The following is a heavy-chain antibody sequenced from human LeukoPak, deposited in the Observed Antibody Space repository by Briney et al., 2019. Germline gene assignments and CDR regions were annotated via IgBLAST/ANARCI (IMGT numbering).Heavy chain of an antibody. CDR2: IYYSGST. D-gene: IGHD6-13*01. Sequence: LQTLSLTCTVSGGSISSGDYYWSWIRQPPGKGLEWIGYIYYSGSTYYNPSLKSRVTISVDTSKNQFSLNLSSLTAADTAVYYCARHREKSSTYSGIDWFDPWGPGTLVTVSS. J-gene: IGHJ5*02. V-gene: IGHV4-30-4*08. CDR1: GGSISSGDYY. CDR3: ARHREKSSTYSGIDWFDP.